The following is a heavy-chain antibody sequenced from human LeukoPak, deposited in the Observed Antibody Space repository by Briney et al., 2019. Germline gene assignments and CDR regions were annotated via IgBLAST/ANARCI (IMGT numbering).Heavy chain of an antibody. V-gene: IGHV4-39*01. Sequence: SETLSLTCTVSGGSISSSSYYWGWIRQPPGEGLEWIGSIYYSGSTYYNPSLKSRVTISVDTSKNQFSLKLSSVTAADTAVYSCASTFRDDYFYYDSNLGGLYWGQGTLVTVSS. CDR3: ASTFRDDYFYYDSNLGGLY. J-gene: IGHJ4*02. CDR1: GGSISSSSYY. D-gene: IGHD3-22*01. CDR2: IYYSGST.